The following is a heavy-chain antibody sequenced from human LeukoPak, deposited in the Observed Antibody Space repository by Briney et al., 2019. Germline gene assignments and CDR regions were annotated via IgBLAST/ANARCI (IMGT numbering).Heavy chain of an antibody. Sequence: SETLSLTCTVSGGSISSYYWSWIRQPPGKGLEWIGYIYYSGSANYNPSLKSRVTISVDTSKNQFSLKLSSVTAADTAVYYCARQSGYDYSYYYYGMDVWGQGTTVTVSS. CDR3: ARQSGYDYSYYYYGMDV. V-gene: IGHV4-59*08. J-gene: IGHJ6*02. D-gene: IGHD5-12*01. CDR2: IYYSGSA. CDR1: GGSISSYY.